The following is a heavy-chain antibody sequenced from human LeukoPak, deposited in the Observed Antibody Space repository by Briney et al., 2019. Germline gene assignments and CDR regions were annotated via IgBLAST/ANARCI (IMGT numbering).Heavy chain of an antibody. D-gene: IGHD3-22*01. CDR2: ISSSGSTI. Sequence: PGGSLRLSCAASGFTFSSYEMNWVRQAPGKGLEWVSYISSSGSTIYYADSVKGRFTISRDNAKNSLYLQMNSLRAEDTAVYYCARDIYDSSGYHPSSVDYWGQGTLVTVSS. CDR3: ARDIYDSSGYHPSSVDY. J-gene: IGHJ4*02. V-gene: IGHV3-48*03. CDR1: GFTFSSYE.